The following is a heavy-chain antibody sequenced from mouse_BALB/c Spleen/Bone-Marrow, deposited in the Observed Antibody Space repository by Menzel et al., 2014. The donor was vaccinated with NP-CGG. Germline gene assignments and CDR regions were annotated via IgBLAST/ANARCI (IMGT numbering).Heavy chain of an antibody. J-gene: IGHJ2*01. CDR2: ISPSDGYT. CDR1: GYMFTSFW. CDR3: IRAGIMITTWVDY. V-gene: IGHV1-69*02. Sequence: QVQLQQSGAELVRPGASVKLSCKASGYMFTSFWMNWVKQRPGQGLEWIGNISPSDGYTNYNQKFKDKATLTVDKSSSTAYMQLSSPTSEDSAVYYCIRAGIMITTWVDYWGQGTTLTVSS. D-gene: IGHD2-4*01.